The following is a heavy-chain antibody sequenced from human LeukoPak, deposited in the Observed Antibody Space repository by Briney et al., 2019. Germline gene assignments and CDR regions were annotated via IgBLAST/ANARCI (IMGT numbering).Heavy chain of an antibody. Sequence: ASVKVSCKVSGYTLTELSMHWVRQAPGKGLEWMGGFDPEDGETIYAQKFQGRVTMTEDTSTDTAYMELSSLRSEDTAVYYCATRSGGYFDWVDAFDIWGKGTTVTVSS. V-gene: IGHV1-24*01. D-gene: IGHD3-9*01. CDR3: ATRSGGYFDWVDAFDI. CDR2: FDPEDGET. CDR1: GYTLTELS. J-gene: IGHJ3*02.